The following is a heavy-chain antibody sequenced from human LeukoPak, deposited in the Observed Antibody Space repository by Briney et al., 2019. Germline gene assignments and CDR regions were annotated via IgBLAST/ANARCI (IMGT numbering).Heavy chain of an antibody. V-gene: IGHV3-48*04. CDR2: ISSSSSTI. Sequence: GGSLRLSCAASGFTFSSYSMNWVRQAPGKGLEWVSYISSSSSTIYYADSVKGRFTISRDNAKNSLYLQMNSLRAEDTAVYYCASTDTYYYDSNNFDYWGQGTLVTVSS. D-gene: IGHD3-22*01. CDR1: GFTFSSYS. J-gene: IGHJ4*02. CDR3: ASTDTYYYDSNNFDY.